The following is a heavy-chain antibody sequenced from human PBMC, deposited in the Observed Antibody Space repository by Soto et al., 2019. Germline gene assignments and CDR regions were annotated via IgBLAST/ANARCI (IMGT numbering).Heavy chain of an antibody. D-gene: IGHD5-12*01. V-gene: IGHV1-58*01. CDR3: AAVVVATAFDY. J-gene: IGHJ4*02. CDR1: GFTFTSSA. Sequence: AVKVSCKASGFTFTSSAVQWVRQARGQRLEWIGWIVVGSGNTNYAQKVQERVTITRDMSTSTAYMELSSLRSEDTAVYYCAAVVVATAFDYWGQGTLVTVPS. CDR2: IVVGSGNT.